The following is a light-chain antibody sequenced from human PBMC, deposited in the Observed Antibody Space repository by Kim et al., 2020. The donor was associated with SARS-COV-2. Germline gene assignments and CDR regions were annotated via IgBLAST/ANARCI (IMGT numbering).Light chain of an antibody. Sequence: SSSVGDRVIITCRASQGISSWLAWYPQRPGKAPNLVIYAATGLQSGVPSRFSGSGSGTNFTLTINSLQPEDSATYFCQQANSFPLTFGGGTKLEI. V-gene: IGKV1-12*01. J-gene: IGKJ4*01. CDR3: QQANSFPLT. CDR1: QGISSW. CDR2: AAT.